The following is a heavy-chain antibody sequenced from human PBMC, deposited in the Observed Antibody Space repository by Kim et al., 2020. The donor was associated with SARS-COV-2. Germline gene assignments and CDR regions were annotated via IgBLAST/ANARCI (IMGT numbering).Heavy chain of an antibody. Sequence: SGTTIYYADSVKGRFTISRDNAKNSRYLQINSLRAEDTAVYYCARDWYLDYWGQGTLVTVSS. CDR3: ARDWYLDY. J-gene: IGHJ4*02. CDR2: SGTTI. V-gene: IGHV3-11*01.